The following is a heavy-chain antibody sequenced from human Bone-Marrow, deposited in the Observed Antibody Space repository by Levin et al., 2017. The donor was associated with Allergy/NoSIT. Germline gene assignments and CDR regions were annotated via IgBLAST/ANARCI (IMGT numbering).Heavy chain of an antibody. CDR3: AREGRDIVEVPAAIKRAFDI. CDR1: GFTFSNYW. CDR2: INSDGSSI. D-gene: IGHD2-2*01. Sequence: SCAASGFTFSNYWMHWLRQDPGKGLVWLSRINSDGSSITYADSVKGQFTISRDNAKNTLHLQMNSLRAEDTAVYYCAREGRDIVEVPAAIKRAFDIWGLGTMVTVSS. V-gene: IGHV3-74*03. J-gene: IGHJ3*02.